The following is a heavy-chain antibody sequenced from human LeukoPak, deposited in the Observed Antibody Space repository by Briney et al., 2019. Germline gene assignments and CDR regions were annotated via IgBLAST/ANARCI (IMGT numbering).Heavy chain of an antibody. CDR2: IYYSGST. V-gene: IGHV4-39*07. CDR1: GGSISSGSYY. J-gene: IGHJ4*02. CDR3: ARDLWWAYYGSGRPFDY. Sequence: SETLSLTCTVSGGSISSGSYYWSWIRQPPGKGLEWIGSIYYSGSTYYNPSLKSRVTISVDTSKNQFSLKLSSVTAADTAVYYCARDLWWAYYGSGRPFDYWGQGTLVTVSS. D-gene: IGHD3-10*01.